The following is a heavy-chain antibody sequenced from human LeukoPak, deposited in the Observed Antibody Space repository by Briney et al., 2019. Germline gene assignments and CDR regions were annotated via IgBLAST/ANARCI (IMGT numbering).Heavy chain of an antibody. J-gene: IGHJ3*02. D-gene: IGHD3-22*01. V-gene: IGHV5-51*01. CDR1: GYSSTSYW. CDR3: ATLYYYDSSGYRFDAFDI. Sequence: GESLKISCKGSGYSSTSYWIGWVRQMPGKGLEWMGIIYPGDSDTRYSPSFQGQVTISADKSISTAYLQWSSLKASDTAMYYCATLYYYDSSGYRFDAFDIWGQGTMITVSS. CDR2: IYPGDSDT.